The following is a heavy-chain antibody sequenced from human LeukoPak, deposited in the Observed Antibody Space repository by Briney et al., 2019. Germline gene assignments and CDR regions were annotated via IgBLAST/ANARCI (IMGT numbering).Heavy chain of an antibody. D-gene: IGHD1-1*01. Sequence: GGSLRLSCAASGFTFSDYYMSWIRQAPGKGLEWVSYISSSGSTIYYADSVKGRFTISRDNAKNSLYLQMNSLRAEDTAVYYCARDLAGTPDYYYYGMDVWGQGTTVTVSS. V-gene: IGHV3-11*01. J-gene: IGHJ6*02. CDR3: ARDLAGTPDYYYYGMDV. CDR1: GFTFSDYY. CDR2: ISSSGSTI.